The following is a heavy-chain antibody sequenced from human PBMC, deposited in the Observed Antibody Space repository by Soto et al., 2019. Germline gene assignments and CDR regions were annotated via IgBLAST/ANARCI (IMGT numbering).Heavy chain of an antibody. CDR2: ISSSSSYI. CDR3: AREFVGRGYGTGFDY. J-gene: IGHJ4*02. V-gene: IGHV3-21*01. CDR1: GFTFSSYS. Sequence: EVQLVESGGGLVKPGGSLRLSCAASGFTFSSYSMNWVRQAPGKGLEWVSSISSSSSYIYYADSVKGRFTISRDNAKNSLYLKMNSLRAEDTAVYYCAREFVGRGYGTGFDYWGQGTLVTVSS. D-gene: IGHD5-12*01.